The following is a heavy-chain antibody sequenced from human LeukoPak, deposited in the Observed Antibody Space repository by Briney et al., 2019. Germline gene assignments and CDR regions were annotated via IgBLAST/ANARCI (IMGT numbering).Heavy chain of an antibody. D-gene: IGHD6-19*01. CDR2: INPNSGGT. V-gene: IGHV1-2*02. J-gene: IGHJ4*02. CDR1: GYTFTGYY. CDR3: ARDSGRYSSGLFDY. Sequence: ASVKVSCEASGYTFTGYYMHWVRQAPGQGLEWMGWINPNSGGTNYAQKFQGRVTMTRDTSISTAYMELSRLRSDDTAVYYCARDSGRYSSGLFDYWGQGTLVTVSS.